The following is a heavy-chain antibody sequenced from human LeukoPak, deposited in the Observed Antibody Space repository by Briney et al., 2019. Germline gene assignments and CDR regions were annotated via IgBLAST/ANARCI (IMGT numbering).Heavy chain of an antibody. Sequence: ASVKVSCKASGYTFTSYDINWVRQATGQGLERMGWMNPNSGNTGYAQKFQGRVTMTRNTSISTAYMELSSLRSEDTAVYYCAAAGYSSSSLGDWGQGTLVTVSS. V-gene: IGHV1-8*01. D-gene: IGHD6-13*01. CDR2: MNPNSGNT. CDR1: GYTFTSYD. J-gene: IGHJ4*02. CDR3: AAAGYSSSSLGD.